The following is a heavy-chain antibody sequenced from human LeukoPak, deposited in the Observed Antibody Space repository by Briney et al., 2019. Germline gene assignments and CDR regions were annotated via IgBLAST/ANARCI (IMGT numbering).Heavy chain of an antibody. CDR3: ARETPYGSGSYPFDY. CDR1: GFNFNNYN. Sequence: GGSLRLSCAASGFNFNNYNMNWVRQAPGKGLEWVSYITLSSSSIYYADSVKGRFTISRDNAKNSLYLQMNSLRAEDTAVYYCARETPYGSGSYPFDYWGQGILVTVSS. CDR2: ITLSSSSI. V-gene: IGHV3-21*05. J-gene: IGHJ4*02. D-gene: IGHD3-10*01.